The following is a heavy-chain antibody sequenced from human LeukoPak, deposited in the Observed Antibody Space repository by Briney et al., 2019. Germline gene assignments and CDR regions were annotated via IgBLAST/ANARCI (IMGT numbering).Heavy chain of an antibody. CDR2: INHSGST. V-gene: IGHV4-34*01. Sequence: SETLSLTCAVYGGSFSGYYWSWIRQPPGKGLEWIGEINHSGSTNYNPSLKSRVTISVDTSKNQFSLKLSSVTAADTAVYYCARGSSSSSWYFDYWGQGTLVTVSS. CDR1: GGSFSGYY. CDR3: ARGSSSSSWYFDY. J-gene: IGHJ4*02. D-gene: IGHD6-13*01.